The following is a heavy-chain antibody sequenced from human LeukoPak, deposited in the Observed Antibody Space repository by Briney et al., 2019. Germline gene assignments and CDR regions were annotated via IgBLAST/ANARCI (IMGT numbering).Heavy chain of an antibody. D-gene: IGHD2/OR15-2a*01. CDR3: ARDPARKGGTYYYYYYMDV. V-gene: IGHV3-48*01. CDR2: ISSSSSTI. CDR1: GFSFSSYS. Sequence: PGGSLRLSCAASGFSFSSYSMNWVRQAPGKGLEWISYISSSSSTIYYADSVKGRFTISRDNAKNSLYLQVNSLRAENTAVYYCARDPARKGGTYYYYYYMDVWGKGTTVTVSS. J-gene: IGHJ6*03.